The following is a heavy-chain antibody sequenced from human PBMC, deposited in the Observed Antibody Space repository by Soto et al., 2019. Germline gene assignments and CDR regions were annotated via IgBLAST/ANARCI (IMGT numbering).Heavy chain of an antibody. D-gene: IGHD6-13*01. CDR2: IYSGGST. CDR3: ARGPTGYSSSWYWYFDL. Sequence: GGSLRLSCAASGFTVSSNYMSWVRQAPGKGLEWVSVIYSGGSTYYADSVKGRFTISRDNSKNTLYLQMNSLRAEDTAMYYCARGPTGYSSSWYWYFDLWGRGTLVTVSS. CDR1: GFTVSSNY. V-gene: IGHV3-53*01. J-gene: IGHJ2*01.